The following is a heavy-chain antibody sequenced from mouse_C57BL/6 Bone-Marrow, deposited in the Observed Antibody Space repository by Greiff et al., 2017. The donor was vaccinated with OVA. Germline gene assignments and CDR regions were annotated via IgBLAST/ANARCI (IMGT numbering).Heavy chain of an antibody. CDR1: GFTFSSYA. Sequence: DVKLVESGGGLVKPGGSLKLSCAASGFTFSSYAMSWVRQTPEKRLEWVATISDGGSYTYYPDNVKGRFTISRDNAKNNLYLQMSHLKSEDTAMYYCAREGYYYGYFDYWGQGTTLTVSS. V-gene: IGHV5-4*01. D-gene: IGHD1-1*01. CDR3: AREGYYYGYFDY. J-gene: IGHJ2*01. CDR2: ISDGGSYT.